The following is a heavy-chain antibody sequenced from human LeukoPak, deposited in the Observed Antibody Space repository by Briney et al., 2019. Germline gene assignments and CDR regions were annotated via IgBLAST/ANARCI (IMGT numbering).Heavy chain of an antibody. J-gene: IGHJ4*02. Sequence: TSETLSLTCSVSGGSVRRSDYYWAWIRQPPGKGLEWIESVRYTGSSYYTPSHQSRVTISLDMSNNQFSLRMNSVTAADTAVYFCASYFDDTGTASFDNWGQGILVTVSS. CDR3: ASYFDDTGTASFDN. CDR2: VRYTGSS. CDR1: GGSVRRSDYY. D-gene: IGHD3-22*01. V-gene: IGHV4-39*01.